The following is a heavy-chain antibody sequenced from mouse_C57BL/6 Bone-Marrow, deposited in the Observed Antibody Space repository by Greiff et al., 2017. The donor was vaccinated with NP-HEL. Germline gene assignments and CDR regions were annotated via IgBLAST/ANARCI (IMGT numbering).Heavy chain of an antibody. Sequence: EVQLQQSGAELVRPGASVKLSCTASGFNIKDDYMHWVKQRTEQGLEWIGWIDPENGDTEYASKFQGKATITADTSSNTAYLQLSSLTSEDTAVYYCTTVVATKNYAMDYWGQGTSVTVSS. D-gene: IGHD1-1*01. V-gene: IGHV14-4*01. CDR1: GFNIKDDY. CDR3: TTVVATKNYAMDY. J-gene: IGHJ4*01. CDR2: IDPENGDT.